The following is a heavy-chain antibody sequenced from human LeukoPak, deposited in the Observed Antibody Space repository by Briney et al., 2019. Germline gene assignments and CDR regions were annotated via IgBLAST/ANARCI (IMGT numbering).Heavy chain of an antibody. CDR3: ASSVSYYYDSSGYPALDY. Sequence: GGSLRLSCAASGFTFSSYSMNWVRQAPGKGLEWVSSISSSSSYIYHADSVKGRFTISRDNAKNSLYLQMNSLRAEDTAVYYCASSVSYYYDSSGYPALDYWGQGTLVTVSS. CDR1: GFTFSSYS. CDR2: ISSSSSYI. V-gene: IGHV3-21*01. J-gene: IGHJ4*02. D-gene: IGHD3-22*01.